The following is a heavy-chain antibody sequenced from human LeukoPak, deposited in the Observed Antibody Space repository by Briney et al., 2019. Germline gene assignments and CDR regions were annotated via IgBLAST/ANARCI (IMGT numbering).Heavy chain of an antibody. CDR1: GYTFTGYY. CDR3: ARAWAWGELDDAFDI. Sequence: ASVKVSCKASGYTFTGYYMHWVRQAPGQGLEWMGWMNPNSGGTNYAQKFQGRVTMTRDTSISTAYMELSRLRSDDTAVYYCARAWAWGELDDAFDIWGQGTMVTVSS. D-gene: IGHD1-7*01. CDR2: MNPNSGGT. J-gene: IGHJ3*02. V-gene: IGHV1-2*02.